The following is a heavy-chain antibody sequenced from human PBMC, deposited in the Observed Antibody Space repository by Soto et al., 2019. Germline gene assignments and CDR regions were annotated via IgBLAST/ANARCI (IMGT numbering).Heavy chain of an antibody. CDR1: GGSISSGGYY. CDR3: ARVAADIASWLDP. CDR2: IYYSGVT. J-gene: IGHJ5*02. Sequence: TSETLSLTCTVSGGSISSGGYYWSWIRQHPGKGLEWIGYIYYSGVTNYNPSLKSRVTISVDTPKNQLSLKLNSVTAADTAVYYCARVAADIASWLDPWGQGTLVTVS. D-gene: IGHD5-12*01. V-gene: IGHV4-61*08.